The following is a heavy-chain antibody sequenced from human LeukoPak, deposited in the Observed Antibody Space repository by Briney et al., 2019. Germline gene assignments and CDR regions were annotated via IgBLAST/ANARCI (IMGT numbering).Heavy chain of an antibody. V-gene: IGHV1-18*01. CDR2: ISAHNGDT. J-gene: IGHJ4*02. D-gene: IGHD1-26*01. CDR1: GYTFTTFG. CDR3: ARVKARSGSYSLDY. Sequence: ASVKVSCKASGYTFTTFGISWVRQSAGQGLEWRGWISAHNGDTNYATRLQGRVTMTTDTSTSTAYMELRSLRSDDTAVYYCARVKARSGSYSLDYWGQGTLVTVSS.